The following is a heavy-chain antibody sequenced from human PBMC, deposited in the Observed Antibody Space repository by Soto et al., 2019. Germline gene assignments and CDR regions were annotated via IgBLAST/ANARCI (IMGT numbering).Heavy chain of an antibody. CDR3: ARLRVYSGSYYLDY. J-gene: IGHJ4*02. CDR1: GYTFTGYY. D-gene: IGHD1-26*01. CDR2: VNPNSGGT. Sequence: ASVKVSCKASGYTFTGYYMHWVRQAPGQGLEWMGWVNPNSGGTNYAQKFQGRVTMTRDTSISTAYMELSRLRSDDTAVYYCARLRVYSGSYYLDYWGQGTLVTVSS. V-gene: IGHV1-2*02.